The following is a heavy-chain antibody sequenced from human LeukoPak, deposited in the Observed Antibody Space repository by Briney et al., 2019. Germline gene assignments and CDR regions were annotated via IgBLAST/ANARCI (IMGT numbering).Heavy chain of an antibody. CDR3: ATAGQYRFDN. CDR2: INNDGSTT. D-gene: IGHD6-19*01. J-gene: IGHJ5*02. Sequence: GESLRLSCAASGFTFSTFWMHWVRQAPGEGPVWVSRINNDGSTTNYADSVKGRFTISRDNAKNTLYLQMNSLTDDDTAVYYCATAGQYRFDNWGQGTLVTVSS. V-gene: IGHV3-74*01. CDR1: GFTFSTFW.